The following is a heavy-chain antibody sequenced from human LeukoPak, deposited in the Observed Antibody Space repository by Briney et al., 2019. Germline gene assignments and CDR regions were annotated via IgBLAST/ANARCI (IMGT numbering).Heavy chain of an antibody. D-gene: IGHD1-26*01. J-gene: IGHJ4*02. V-gene: IGHV3-7*04. CDR2: IKQDGSGK. CDR3: ARVGIKGMFDY. CDR1: GFTFSSYA. Sequence: HPGGSLRLSCAASGFTFSSYAMSWVRQAPGKGLEWVANIKQDGSGKYYVDSVKGRFTISRDNAKNSLYLQMNSLRAEDTAVYYCARVGIKGMFDYWGQGTLVTVSS.